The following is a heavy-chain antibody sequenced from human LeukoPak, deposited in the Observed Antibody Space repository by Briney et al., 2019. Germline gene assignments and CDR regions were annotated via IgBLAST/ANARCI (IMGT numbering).Heavy chain of an antibody. V-gene: IGHV4-4*07. D-gene: IGHD2-8*01. CDR2: IYTSGST. Sequence: SVTLSLTCTVSGASISSYYWSWIRQSAGKGLEWIGRIYTSGSTNYNPSLKSRVTLSVDTSKNQFSLKLRSVTAADTAVYYCARDYGGWRFDYWGQGTLVTVSS. CDR1: GASISSYY. CDR3: ARDYGGWRFDY. J-gene: IGHJ4*02.